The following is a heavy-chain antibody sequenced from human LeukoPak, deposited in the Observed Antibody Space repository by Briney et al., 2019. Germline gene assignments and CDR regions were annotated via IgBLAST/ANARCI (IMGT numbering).Heavy chain of an antibody. CDR3: TRDSVGDSYADY. CDR1: GFTFSSYW. Sequence: PGGSLRLSCAASGFTFSSYWMNWVRQAPGKGLEWVANIKQDGSDKYYVDSVKGRFTISRDNAKNSLYLQMNSLRAEDTAVYYCTRDSVGDSYADYWGQGTLVTVSS. J-gene: IGHJ4*02. V-gene: IGHV3-7*03. D-gene: IGHD5-18*01. CDR2: IKQDGSDK.